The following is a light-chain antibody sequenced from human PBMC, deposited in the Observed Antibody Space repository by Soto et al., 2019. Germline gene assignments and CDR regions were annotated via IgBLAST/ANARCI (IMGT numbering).Light chain of an antibody. CDR3: QQSYSTPAT. CDR1: QSISSY. J-gene: IGKJ4*01. CDR2: AAS. Sequence: DIQMPQSPSSLSASVGDRVTITCRASQSISSYLNWYQQKPGKAPKLLIYAASSLQSGVPSRFSGSGSATDFTLTISSLQPEDFDTYYCQQSYSTPATFGGRTKVEIK. V-gene: IGKV1-39*01.